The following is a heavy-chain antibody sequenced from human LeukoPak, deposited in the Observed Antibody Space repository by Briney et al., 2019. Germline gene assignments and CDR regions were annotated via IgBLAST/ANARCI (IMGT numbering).Heavy chain of an antibody. D-gene: IGHD6-13*01. Sequence: PGGSLRLSCAASGFTFSSYSMNWVRQAPGKGLEWVSSISSRSNYINYADSVKGRFTISRDNAKNSLYLQMNSLRAEDTAVYYCANSFVKPYSSSRTPFDYWGQGTLVTVSS. CDR1: GFTFSSYS. CDR3: ANSFVKPYSSSRTPFDY. J-gene: IGHJ4*02. V-gene: IGHV3-21*01. CDR2: ISSRSNYI.